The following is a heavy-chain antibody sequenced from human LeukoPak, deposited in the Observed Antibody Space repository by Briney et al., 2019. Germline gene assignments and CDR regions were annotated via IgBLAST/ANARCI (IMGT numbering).Heavy chain of an antibody. Sequence: SETLSLTCTVSGGSVSSGSYYWTWIRQPPGKGLEWLGYIYYSGSTNYNPSLKSRVTISVGTSKNQISLNLSPVTAADTAVYYCARSVVYNYYYYGMDVWGQGTTVTVSS. D-gene: IGHD3-16*01. V-gene: IGHV4-61*01. CDR2: IYYSGST. CDR3: ARSVVYNYYYYGMDV. CDR1: GGSVSSGSYY. J-gene: IGHJ6*02.